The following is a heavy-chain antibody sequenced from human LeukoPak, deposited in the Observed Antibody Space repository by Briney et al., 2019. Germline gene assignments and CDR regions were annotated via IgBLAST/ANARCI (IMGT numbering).Heavy chain of an antibody. CDR3: WKDFLTGSDWYFF. D-gene: IGHD3-9*01. CDR1: GFTFSSYG. J-gene: IGHJ2*01. CDR2: IYNGGATT. V-gene: IGHV3-23*01. Sequence: PGGSLRLSCAASGFTFSSYGMSWVRQAPGKGPEWVSGIYNGGATTFYADSVKGRFTISRDDSKNTLFLQMNSLRPEDTAIYYCWKDFLTGSDWYFFWGRGTLVTVSS.